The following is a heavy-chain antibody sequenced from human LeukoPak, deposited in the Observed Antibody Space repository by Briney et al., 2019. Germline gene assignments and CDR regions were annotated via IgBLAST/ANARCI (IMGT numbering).Heavy chain of an antibody. Sequence: GGSLRLSCAASGFTSSSYAMSWVRQAPGKGLEWVSAISGSGGSTYYADSVKGRFTISRDNSKNTLYLQMNSPRAEDTAVYYCAKVPHYDSSGLDYWGQGTLVTVSS. J-gene: IGHJ4*02. CDR1: GFTSSSYA. CDR3: AKVPHYDSSGLDY. CDR2: ISGSGGST. V-gene: IGHV3-23*01. D-gene: IGHD3-22*01.